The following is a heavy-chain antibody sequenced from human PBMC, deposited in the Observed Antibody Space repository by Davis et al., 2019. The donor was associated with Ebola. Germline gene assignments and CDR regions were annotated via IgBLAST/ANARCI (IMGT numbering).Heavy chain of an antibody. CDR2: ISAYNGNS. CDR1: RYTFTSYA. J-gene: IGHJ4*02. D-gene: IGHD6-6*01. V-gene: IGHV1-18*01. CDR3: ARGDVPYYFDY. Sequence: ASVKVSCKASRYTFTSYAMHWVRQAPGQRLEWMGWISAYNGNSNYAQKLQGRVTMTTDTSTSTAYMELRSLRSDDTAVYYCARGDVPYYFDYWGQGTLVTVSS.